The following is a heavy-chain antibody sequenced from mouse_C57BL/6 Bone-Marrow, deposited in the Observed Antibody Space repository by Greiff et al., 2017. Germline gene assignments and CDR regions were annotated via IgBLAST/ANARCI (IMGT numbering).Heavy chain of an antibody. Sequence: VQLQQPGAELVKPGASVKMSCKASGYTFTSYWITWVKQRPGQGLEWIGDIYPTSGRTNYNEKFKSKAILTVDHYSNTAYMQLSSLTSEDSAVFYCARSGPLGRSFDYWGQGTTLTVAS. V-gene: IGHV1-55*01. CDR2: IYPTSGRT. D-gene: IGHD4-1*01. CDR1: GYTFTSYW. CDR3: ARSGPLGRSFDY. J-gene: IGHJ2*01.